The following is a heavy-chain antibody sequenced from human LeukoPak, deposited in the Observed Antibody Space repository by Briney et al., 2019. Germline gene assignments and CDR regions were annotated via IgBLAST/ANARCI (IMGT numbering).Heavy chain of an antibody. CDR2: IYYSGST. CDR1: GGSISSSSYY. CDR3: ARERSQQLVSESLRAFDI. D-gene: IGHD6-13*01. Sequence: SETLSLTCTGSGGSISSSSYYWGWIRQPPGKGLEWIGTIYYSGSTYYNPSLKSRVTISVDTSKNQFSLKLTSVTAADTAVYYCARERSQQLVSESLRAFDIWGQGTMVTVSS. V-gene: IGHV4-39*02. J-gene: IGHJ3*02.